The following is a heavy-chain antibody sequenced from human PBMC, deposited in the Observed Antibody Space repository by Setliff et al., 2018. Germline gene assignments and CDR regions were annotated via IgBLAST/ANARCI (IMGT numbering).Heavy chain of an antibody. CDR3: ARHVGSRSRGYNYYYYYMDV. CDR1: GGSITSGRYY. J-gene: IGHJ6*03. CDR2: IHYSENT. D-gene: IGHD3-10*01. Sequence: PSETLSLTCTVSGGSITSGRYYWGWIRQPPGQGLEWIASIHYSENTYYNPSLKTRVTISVDTSKNQFSLKLSSVTAADTAVYYCARHVGSRSRGYNYYYYYMDVWGKGTTVTVSS. V-gene: IGHV4-39*01.